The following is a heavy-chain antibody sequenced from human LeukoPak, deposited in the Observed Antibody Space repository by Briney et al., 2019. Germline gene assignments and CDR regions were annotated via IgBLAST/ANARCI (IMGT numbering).Heavy chain of an antibody. CDR3: ARDLVHDRSGYYY. V-gene: IGHV3-7*01. CDR1: VFTFSSDL. J-gene: IGHJ4*02. D-gene: IGHD3-22*01. CDR2: INQDGNEK. Sequence: GGSLRLSCAASVFTFSSDLMSWVRQAPGKGLEWGANINQDGNEKYYVDSVKGRFTISRDNSKNSLALKMHSLSAEDTAVYYCARDLVHDRSGYYYWGQGPLVPVSS.